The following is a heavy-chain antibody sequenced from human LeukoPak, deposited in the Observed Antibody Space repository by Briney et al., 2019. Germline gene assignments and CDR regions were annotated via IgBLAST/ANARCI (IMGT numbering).Heavy chain of an antibody. V-gene: IGHV3-48*01. CDR2: ISSSTSTI. CDR3: ARWAGYCSGGSCYQTYYFDY. CDR1: GFTFSNYS. J-gene: IGHJ4*02. D-gene: IGHD2-15*01. Sequence: GGSLRLSCAASGFTFSNYSMNWVRQAPGRGLEWISYISSSTSTIYYTDSVKGRFTISRDNAKNSLYLQMNSLRAEDTAVYYCARWAGYCSGGSCYQTYYFDYWGQGTLVTVSS.